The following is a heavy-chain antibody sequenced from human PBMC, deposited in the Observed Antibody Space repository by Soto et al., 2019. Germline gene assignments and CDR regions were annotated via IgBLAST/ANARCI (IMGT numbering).Heavy chain of an antibody. Sequence: PGGSLRLSCAASGFTFNSYAMSWVRQAPGMGLEWVSAISGSGGGTYYADSVKGRFTISRDNSKNTLYLQMNSLRAEDTAVYYCAKVTAPIDYWGQGTLVTVSS. J-gene: IGHJ4*02. V-gene: IGHV3-23*01. CDR3: AKVTAPIDY. CDR2: ISGSGGGT. D-gene: IGHD5-18*01. CDR1: GFTFNSYA.